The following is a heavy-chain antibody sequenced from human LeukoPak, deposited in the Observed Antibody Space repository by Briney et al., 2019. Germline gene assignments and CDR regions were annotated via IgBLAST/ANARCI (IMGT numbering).Heavy chain of an antibody. J-gene: IGHJ5*02. CDR1: GGSISSYY. Sequence: PSETLSLTCTVSGGSISSYYWSWIRQPPGKGLGWIGYIYYSGSTNYNPSLKSRVTISVDTSKNQFSLKLSSVTAADTAVYYCARVNQRGYCSSTSCYTWFDPWGQGTLVTVSS. V-gene: IGHV4-59*12. CDR3: ARVNQRGYCSSTSCYTWFDP. CDR2: IYYSGST. D-gene: IGHD2-2*02.